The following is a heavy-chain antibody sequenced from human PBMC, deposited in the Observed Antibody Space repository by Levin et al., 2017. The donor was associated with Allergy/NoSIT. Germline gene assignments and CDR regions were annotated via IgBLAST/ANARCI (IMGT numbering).Heavy chain of an antibody. V-gene: IGHV3-21*04. CDR1: GFSLSGYS. Sequence: LGESLKISCVASGFSLSGYSMNWVRQAPGKGLEWVSTISGSGTYINYADSVKGRFAISRDDARNSVYLQMNSLRDEDTAVYYCARDQGLAWGQGVLVTVSS. CDR2: ISGSGTYI. J-gene: IGHJ5*02. CDR3: ARDQGLA.